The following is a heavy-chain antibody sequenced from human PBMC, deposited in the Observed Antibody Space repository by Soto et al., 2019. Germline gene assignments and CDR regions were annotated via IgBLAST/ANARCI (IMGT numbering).Heavy chain of an antibody. CDR1: GYSFTSYW. Sequence: GESLKISCKGSGYSFTSYWISWVRQMPGKGLEWMGRIDPSDSYTNYSPSFQGHVTISADKSISTAYLQWSSLKASDTAMYYCARALLIVAKDYPPLGMDVSGRRSTVPVSS. CDR3: ARALLIVAKDYPPLGMDV. J-gene: IGHJ6*02. D-gene: IGHD5-12*01. V-gene: IGHV5-10-1*01. CDR2: IDPSDSYT.